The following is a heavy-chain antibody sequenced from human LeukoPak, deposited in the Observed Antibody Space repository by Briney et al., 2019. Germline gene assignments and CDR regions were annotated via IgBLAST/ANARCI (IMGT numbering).Heavy chain of an antibody. V-gene: IGHV1-2*04. CDR1: GYTFTGYY. D-gene: IGHD2-2*02. J-gene: IGHJ4*02. CDR2: INPNSGGT. Sequence: ASVKVSCKASGYTFTGYYMHWVRQAPGQGLEWMGWINPNSGGTNYAQKFQGWVTMTRDTSISTAYMELSRLRSDDTAVYNCARDHVVVPAAISYWGQGTLVTVSS. CDR3: ARDHVVVPAAISY.